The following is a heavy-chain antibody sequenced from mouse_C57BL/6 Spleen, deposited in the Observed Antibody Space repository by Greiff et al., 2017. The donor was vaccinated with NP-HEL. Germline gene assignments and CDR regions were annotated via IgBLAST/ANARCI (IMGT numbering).Heavy chain of an antibody. CDR1: GYTFTDYY. CDR2: INPYNGGT. J-gene: IGHJ2*01. V-gene: IGHV1-19*01. CDR3: ARGTGTWGYFDY. D-gene: IGHD4-1*01. Sequence: EVQLQQSGPVLVKPGASVKMSCKASGYTFTDYYMNWVKQSPGKSLEWIGVINPYNGGTSYNQKFKGKATLTVDKSSSTAYMELNSLTSEDSAVYYCARGTGTWGYFDYWGQGTTLTVSS.